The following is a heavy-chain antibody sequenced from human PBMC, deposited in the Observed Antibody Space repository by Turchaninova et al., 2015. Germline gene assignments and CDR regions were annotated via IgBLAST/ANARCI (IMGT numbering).Heavy chain of an antibody. CDR1: GFTFGYFA. CDR2: IRSKTYGGTT. D-gene: IGHD4-17*01. J-gene: IGHJ1*01. CDR3: TRGLNGDYFYFHH. V-gene: IGHV3-49*04. Sequence: EVQLVESGGGLVQTGGSLGRARTTFGFTFGYFAMNWVRQAPGKGLDLIGFIRSKTYGGTTEYAASVEGRFTISRDDSEGIAYLQMNSLKNEDTAVYYCTRGLNGDYFYFHHWGQGTLVTVSS.